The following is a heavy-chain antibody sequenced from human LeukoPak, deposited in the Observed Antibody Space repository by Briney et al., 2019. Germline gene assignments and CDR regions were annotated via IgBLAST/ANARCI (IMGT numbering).Heavy chain of an antibody. Sequence: PGGSLRLSCAASGFTFSSYWMSWVRQAPGKGLEWVANIKQDGSEKYYVDSVKGRFTTSRDNAKNSLYLQMNSLRAEDTAVYYCARDPYSSGWYGEYFQHWGQGTLVTVSS. CDR1: GFTFSSYW. CDR2: IKQDGSEK. J-gene: IGHJ1*01. V-gene: IGHV3-7*01. CDR3: ARDPYSSGWYGEYFQH. D-gene: IGHD6-19*01.